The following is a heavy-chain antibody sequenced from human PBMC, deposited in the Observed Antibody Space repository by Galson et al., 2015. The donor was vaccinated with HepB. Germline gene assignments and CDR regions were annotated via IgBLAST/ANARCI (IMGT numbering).Heavy chain of an antibody. Sequence: SLRLSCAASGFTFSSYAMHWVRQAPGKGLEWVAVISYDGSNKYYADSVKGRFTISRDNSKNTLYLQMNSLRAEDTAVYYCARGEQPQAAGTLDYWGQGTLVTVSS. CDR3: ARGEQPQAAGTLDY. CDR2: ISYDGSNK. D-gene: IGHD3-16*01. CDR1: GFTFSSYA. J-gene: IGHJ4*02. V-gene: IGHV3-30-3*01.